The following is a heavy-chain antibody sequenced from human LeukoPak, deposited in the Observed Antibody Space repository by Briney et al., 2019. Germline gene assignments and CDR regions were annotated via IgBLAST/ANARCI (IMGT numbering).Heavy chain of an antibody. Sequence: SETLSLTCAVYGGSFSGYYWSWLRQPPGKGLEWIGEINHSGSTNYNPSLKSRVTISVDTSKNQFSLKLSSVTAADTAVYYCATRRRGYYDSSRAFDIWGQGTMVTVSS. CDR2: INHSGST. V-gene: IGHV4-34*01. J-gene: IGHJ3*02. CDR1: GGSFSGYY. CDR3: ATRRRGYYDSSRAFDI. D-gene: IGHD3-22*01.